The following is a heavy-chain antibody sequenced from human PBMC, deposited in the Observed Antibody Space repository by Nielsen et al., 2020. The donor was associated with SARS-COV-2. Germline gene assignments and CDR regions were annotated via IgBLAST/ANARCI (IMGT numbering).Heavy chain of an antibody. CDR3: AGPRGGSSNFDY. D-gene: IGHD1-26*01. Sequence: SETLSLTCTVSGDSITSSNYVWGWIRQPPGKGLEWIGSIYYSGTTYYNPSLKSRVTIFVDTSKNQFSLKVTSVTAADTAVYYCAGPRGGSSNFDYWGQGTLVTVSS. V-gene: IGHV4-39*01. CDR2: IYYSGTT. CDR1: GDSITSSNYV. J-gene: IGHJ4*02.